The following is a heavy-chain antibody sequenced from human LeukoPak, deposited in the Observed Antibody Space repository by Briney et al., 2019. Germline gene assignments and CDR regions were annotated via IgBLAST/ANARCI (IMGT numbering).Heavy chain of an antibody. V-gene: IGHV1-8*02. D-gene: IGHD3-10*01. CDR1: GYTFTSYD. Sequence: GASVKVSCKASGYTFTSYDINWVRQATGQGLEWMGWMNPNSGNTGYAQKFQGRVTMTRNTSISTAYMELSSLRSEDTAVYYCARAGGWPYGSGKDVWGQGTTVTVSS. CDR3: ARAGGWPYGSGKDV. CDR2: MNPNSGNT. J-gene: IGHJ6*02.